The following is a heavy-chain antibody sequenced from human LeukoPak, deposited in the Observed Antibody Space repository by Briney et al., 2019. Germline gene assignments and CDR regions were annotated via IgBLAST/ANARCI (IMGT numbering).Heavy chain of an antibody. V-gene: IGHV4-59*01. Sequence: SETLSLTCTVSGGSISSYYWSWIRQPPGKGLEGIGYIYYSGSTNYNPSLKSRVTISVDTSKNQFSLKLSSVTAADTAVYYCAREGYCSGGSCYTTGDFDYWGQGTLVTVSS. CDR1: GGSISSYY. CDR2: IYYSGST. CDR3: AREGYCSGGSCYTTGDFDY. D-gene: IGHD2-15*01. J-gene: IGHJ4*02.